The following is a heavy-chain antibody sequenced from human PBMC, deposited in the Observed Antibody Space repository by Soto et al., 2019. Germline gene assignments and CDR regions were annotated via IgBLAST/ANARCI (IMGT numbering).Heavy chain of an antibody. CDR3: ARDKESGIAVAVFDY. J-gene: IGHJ4*02. D-gene: IGHD6-19*01. CDR1: GYTFTGYY. Sequence: PSVKVSCKASGYTFTGYYMHWVRQAPGQGLEWMGWINPNSGGTNYAQKFQGWVTMTRDTSISTAYMELSRLRSDDTAVYYCARDKESGIAVAVFDYWGQGPLVTVSS. V-gene: IGHV1-2*04. CDR2: INPNSGGT.